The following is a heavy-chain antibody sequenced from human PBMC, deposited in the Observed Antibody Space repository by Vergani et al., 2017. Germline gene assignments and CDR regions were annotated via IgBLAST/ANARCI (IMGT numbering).Heavy chain of an antibody. Sequence: EVQLLESGGGLVQPGGSLRLSCAASGFTFSSYAMSWVRQAPGKGLEWVSAISGSGGSTYYADSVKGRFTISRDNSKNTLYLQMNSLRAKDTAVYYCAKDLSYGGDYGLFDYWGQGTLVTVSS. CDR3: AKDLSYGGDYGLFDY. D-gene: IGHD4-17*01. CDR1: GFTFSSYA. J-gene: IGHJ4*02. CDR2: ISGSGGST. V-gene: IGHV3-23*01.